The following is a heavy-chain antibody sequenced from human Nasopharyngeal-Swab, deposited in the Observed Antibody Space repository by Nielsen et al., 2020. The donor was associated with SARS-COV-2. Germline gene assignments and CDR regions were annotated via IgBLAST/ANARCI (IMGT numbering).Heavy chain of an antibody. Sequence: GGSLRLSCAASGFTFSSYGMHWVRQAPGKGLEWVAVIWYDGSNKYYADSVKGRFTISRDNSKNTLYLQMNSLRAEDTAVYYCARDAPAHYGAFYWGWGTLVTVSS. J-gene: IGHJ4*02. CDR2: IWYDGSNK. CDR3: ARDAPAHYGAFY. V-gene: IGHV3-33*01. D-gene: IGHD4-17*01. CDR1: GFTFSSYG.